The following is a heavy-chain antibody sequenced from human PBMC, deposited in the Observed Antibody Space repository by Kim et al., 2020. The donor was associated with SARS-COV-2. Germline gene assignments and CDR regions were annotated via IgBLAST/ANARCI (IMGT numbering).Heavy chain of an antibody. CDR2: IGTAGDT. D-gene: IGHD6-19*01. V-gene: IGHV3-13*01. Sequence: GGSLRLSCAASGFTFSSYDMHWVRQATGKGLEWVSAIGTAGDTYYPGSVKGRFTISRENAKNSLYLQMNSLRAGDTAVYYGAREVSGWYGGPEGYGMDVWGQGTTVTVSS. CDR3: AREVSGWYGGPEGYGMDV. J-gene: IGHJ6*02. CDR1: GFTFSSYD.